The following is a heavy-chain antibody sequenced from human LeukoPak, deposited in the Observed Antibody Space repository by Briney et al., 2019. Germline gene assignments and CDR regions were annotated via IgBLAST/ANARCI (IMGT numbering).Heavy chain of an antibody. CDR1: GGSIRSYY. D-gene: IGHD1-26*01. V-gene: IGHV4-59*01. CDR3: ARPQSGSYLDAFDI. CDR2: IYYSGST. J-gene: IGHJ3*02. Sequence: SETLSLTCTVSGGSIRSYYWSWIRQPPGKGLEWIGYIYYSGSTNYNPSLKSRVTISVDTSKNQFSLKLTSVTAADTAVYYCARPQSGSYLDAFDIWGLGTVVTVSS.